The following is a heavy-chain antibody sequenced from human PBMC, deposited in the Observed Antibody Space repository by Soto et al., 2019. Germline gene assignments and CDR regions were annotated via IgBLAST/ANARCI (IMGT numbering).Heavy chain of an antibody. V-gene: IGHV1-18*01. J-gene: IGHJ5*02. Sequence: QVQLVQSGGEVKRPGASVTVSCKTSGYTFSHSGIPWGRQPPGQPLEWLGWSSLYSVGTNYAQKFQGRASMTTDTSTTTAYMELRSLRSDDTAVYYCARVVPGAEAWFGPWGQGTLVTVSS. CDR3: ARVVPGAEAWFGP. CDR2: SSLYSVGT. D-gene: IGHD2-2*01. CDR1: GYTFSHSG.